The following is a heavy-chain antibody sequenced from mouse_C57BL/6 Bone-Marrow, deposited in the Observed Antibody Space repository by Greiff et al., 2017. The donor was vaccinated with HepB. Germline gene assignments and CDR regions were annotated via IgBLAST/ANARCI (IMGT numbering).Heavy chain of an antibody. Sequence: EVHLVESGGGLVKPGGSLKLSCAPSGFTFSSYTMSWVRQTPEKRLEWVATISGGGGNTYYPDSVKGRFTISRDNAKNTLYLQMSSLRSEDTALYYCARHDPLGGSSYSYWGQGTTLTVSS. V-gene: IGHV5-9*01. D-gene: IGHD1-1*01. CDR1: GFTFSSYT. J-gene: IGHJ2*01. CDR2: ISGGGGNT. CDR3: ARHDPLGGSSYSY.